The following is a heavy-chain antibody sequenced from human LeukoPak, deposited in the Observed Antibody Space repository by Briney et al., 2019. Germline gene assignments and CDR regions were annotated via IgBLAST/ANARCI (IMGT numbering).Heavy chain of an antibody. CDR1: GSSFSSGSYY. CDR3: ARAWTTVTSYYFDY. Sequence: SETLSLTCTVSGSSFSSGSYYWSWIRQHPGKGLEWIGYIYYSGSTYYNPSLKSRVTISVDTSKNQFSLKLSSVTAADTAVYYCARAWTTVTSYYFDYWGQGTLVTVSS. CDR2: IYYSGST. D-gene: IGHD4-17*01. V-gene: IGHV4-31*03. J-gene: IGHJ4*02.